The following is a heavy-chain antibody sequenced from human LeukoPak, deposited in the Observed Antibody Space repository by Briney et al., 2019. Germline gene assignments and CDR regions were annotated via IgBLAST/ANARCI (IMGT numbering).Heavy chain of an antibody. V-gene: IGHV4-31*03. J-gene: IGHJ5*02. CDR1: GGSISSGGYY. CDR2: IYYSGST. CDR3: ATFVINPGGLLLENWFDP. D-gene: IGHD2/OR15-2a*01. Sequence: PSQTLSLTCTVSGGSISSGGYYWSWIRQHPGKGLEWIGYIYYSGSTYYNPSLKSRVTILVDTSKNQFSLKLSSVTAADTAVYYCATFVINPGGLLLENWFDPWGQGTLVTVSS.